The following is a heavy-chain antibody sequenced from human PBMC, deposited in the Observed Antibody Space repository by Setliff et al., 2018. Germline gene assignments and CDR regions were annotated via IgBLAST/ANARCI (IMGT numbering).Heavy chain of an antibody. V-gene: IGHV3-74*01. D-gene: IGHD3-22*01. CDR1: GFTFSRYW. J-gene: IGHJ6*03. CDR2: ISGDVNGDETIT. CDR3: ATNPPKGPSGGYYYDDPYYYYMDV. Sequence: PGGSLRLSCAASGFTFSRYWMHWVRQDPGKGLVWVSRISGDVNGDETITTYADSVKGRLTISRDNAKNSVYLQVNSLRAEDTAVYYCATNPPKGPSGGYYYDDPYYYYMDVWGKGTTVTVSS.